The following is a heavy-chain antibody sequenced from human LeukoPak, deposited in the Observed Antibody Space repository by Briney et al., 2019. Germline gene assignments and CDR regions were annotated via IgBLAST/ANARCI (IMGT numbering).Heavy chain of an antibody. D-gene: IGHD1-26*01. J-gene: IGHJ5*02. CDR2: IYYGGST. CDR1: GASISSYY. V-gene: IGHV4-59*08. Sequence: SETLSLTCTVSGASISSYYWSWIRQPPGKGLEWIGYIYYGGSTHYNPSLKSRVTISVDTSKNQFSLKLSSVTAADTAVYYCARRATYNWFDPWGQGTLVTVSS. CDR3: ARRATYNWFDP.